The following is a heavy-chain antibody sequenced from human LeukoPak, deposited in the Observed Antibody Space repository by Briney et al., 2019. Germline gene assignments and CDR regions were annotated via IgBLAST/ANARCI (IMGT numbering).Heavy chain of an antibody. V-gene: IGHV4-59*08. Sequence: TSETLSLTCTVSGGSVTSDYWSWIRQPPGKGLEWIGYMYYSGSTNYNPSLKSRVTISGDTSKNQFSLKLSSVTAADTAVYYCARRYCSSTSCPIGYWGQGTLVTVSS. CDR1: GGSVTSDY. J-gene: IGHJ4*02. CDR2: MYYSGST. CDR3: ARRYCSSTSCPIGY. D-gene: IGHD2-2*01.